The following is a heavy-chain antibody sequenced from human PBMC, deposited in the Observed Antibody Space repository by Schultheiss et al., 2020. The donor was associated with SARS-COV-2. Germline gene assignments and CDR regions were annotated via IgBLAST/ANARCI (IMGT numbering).Heavy chain of an antibody. CDR3: ARGSGIWNNWFDP. D-gene: IGHD3-3*01. Sequence: GESLKISCAASGFTFSSYAMHWVRQAPGKGLEWVAVIWYDGSNKYYADSVKGRFTISRDNAKNSLYLQMNSLRAEDTAVYYCARGSGIWNNWFDPWGQGTLVTVSS. V-gene: IGHV3-33*08. J-gene: IGHJ5*02. CDR2: IWYDGSNK. CDR1: GFTFSSYA.